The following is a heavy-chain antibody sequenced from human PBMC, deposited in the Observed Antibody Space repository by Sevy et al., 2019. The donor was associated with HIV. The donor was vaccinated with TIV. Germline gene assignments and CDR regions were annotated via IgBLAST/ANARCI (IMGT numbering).Heavy chain of an antibody. D-gene: IGHD6-13*01. CDR2: IRNEADSYTT. Sequence: GGSLRLSCAASGFTFSDHYMEWVRQAPGKGLEWVGRIRNEADSYTTEYAGSVKGRFTISRDDSENSLYLLMNSLKTEDTAVYYCTTHAGIAAAGRVFDYWGQGTLVTVSS. CDR3: TTHAGIAAAGRVFDY. CDR1: GFTFSDHY. V-gene: IGHV3-72*01. J-gene: IGHJ4*02.